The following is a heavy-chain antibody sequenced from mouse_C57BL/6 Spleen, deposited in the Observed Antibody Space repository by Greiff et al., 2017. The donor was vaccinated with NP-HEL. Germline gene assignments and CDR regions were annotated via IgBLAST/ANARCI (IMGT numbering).Heavy chain of an antibody. CDR2: IRNKANGYTT. J-gene: IGHJ1*03. CDR1: GFTFTDYY. V-gene: IGHV7-3*01. CDR3: ARSYGSRAYWYFDV. Sequence: EVMLVESGGGLVQPGGSLSLSCAASGFTFTDYYMSWVRQPPGKALEWLGFIRNKANGYTTEYSASVKGRFTISRDNSQSILYLQMNALRAEDSATYYCARSYGSRAYWYFDVWGTGTTVTVSS. D-gene: IGHD1-1*01.